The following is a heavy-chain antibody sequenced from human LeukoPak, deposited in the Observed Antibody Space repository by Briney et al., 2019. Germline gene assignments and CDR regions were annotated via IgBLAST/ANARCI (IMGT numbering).Heavy chain of an antibody. D-gene: IGHD6-13*01. CDR1: GFTFSSYG. CDR3: AKDFAAAGTPLYRFDP. Sequence: GGSLRLSCAASGFTFSSYGMNWVRQAPGKGLEWVAVICSDGSNKYYADSVKGRFTIYRDNAKNTLYLQMNSLRAEDTAVYYCAKDFAAAGTPLYRFDPWGQGTLITVSS. CDR2: ICSDGSNK. J-gene: IGHJ5*02. V-gene: IGHV3-33*06.